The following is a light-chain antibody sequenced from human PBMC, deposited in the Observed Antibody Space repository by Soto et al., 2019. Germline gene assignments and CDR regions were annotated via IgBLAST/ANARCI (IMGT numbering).Light chain of an antibody. CDR2: EVS. CDR3: SSYTSSSTLAV. Sequence: QSVLTQPASVAGSPGQSITISRTGTSSDVGGYNYVSWYQQHPGKDPKLMIYEVSNRPAWVSNRFSGSKSGNTASLTISGREAEDEADYYGSSYTSSSTLAVSGTGTKLTVL. J-gene: IGLJ1*01. CDR1: SSDVGGYNY. V-gene: IGLV2-14*01.